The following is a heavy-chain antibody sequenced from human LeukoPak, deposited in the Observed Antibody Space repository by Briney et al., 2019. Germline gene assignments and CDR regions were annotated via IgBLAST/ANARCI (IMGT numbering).Heavy chain of an antibody. D-gene: IGHD3-9*01. CDR3: VSHSDTLTSYSFDY. CDR1: GFTVSNNY. V-gene: IGHV3-53*01. Sequence: PGGSLRLSCAASGFTVSNNYMSWVRQAPGKGLEWVSIIYSGGNTYYADSVKGRFTISRDNSKNTLSLQMSSLRAEDTAVYYYVSHSDTLTSYSFDYWGQGTLVTVSS. J-gene: IGHJ4*02. CDR2: IYSGGNT.